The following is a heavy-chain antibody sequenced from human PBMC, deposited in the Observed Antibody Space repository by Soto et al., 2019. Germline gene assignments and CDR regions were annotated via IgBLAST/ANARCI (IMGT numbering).Heavy chain of an antibody. J-gene: IGHJ4*02. CDR3: ARDKDLQPTVWGF. V-gene: IGHV4-31*03. D-gene: IGHD3-16*01. Sequence: SETLSLTCTVSGDSMATGGHYYNWIRQVPGKGLEWIGYVYYSGATPYTPSLLARATISRDTSKNQFSLRLISVTAADTALYYCARDKDLQPTVWGFWGQGIQVTVSS. CDR2: VYYSGAT. CDR1: GDSMATGGHY.